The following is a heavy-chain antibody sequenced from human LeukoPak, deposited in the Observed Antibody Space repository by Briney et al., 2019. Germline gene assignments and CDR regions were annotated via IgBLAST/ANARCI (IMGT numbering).Heavy chain of an antibody. J-gene: IGHJ4*02. CDR2: IYPGDSDI. CDR3: ARLTSSWSFDY. Sequence: GESLKISCKGSGYSFTSHWIGWVRQMPGKGLEWMGIIYPGDSDIRYSPSFQGWVTISADKSISTAYLQWSSLKASDAAMYYCARLTSSWSFDYWGQGTLVTVSS. CDR1: GYSFTSHW. D-gene: IGHD6-13*01. V-gene: IGHV5-51*01.